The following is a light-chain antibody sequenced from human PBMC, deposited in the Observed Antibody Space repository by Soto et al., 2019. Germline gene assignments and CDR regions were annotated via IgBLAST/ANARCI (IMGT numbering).Light chain of an antibody. CDR1: SSNIETNT. J-gene: IGLJ2*01. V-gene: IGLV1-44*01. Sequence: QSVLTQPPSASGTPGQRVTISCSGSSSNIETNTVDWYQHLPGTAPKVLIFNNNHRPSGVPDRCSGSKSGTSASLAISGLQSEDEAHYYCAVWDDSLSGMIFGGGTKLTVL. CDR3: AVWDDSLSGMI. CDR2: NNN.